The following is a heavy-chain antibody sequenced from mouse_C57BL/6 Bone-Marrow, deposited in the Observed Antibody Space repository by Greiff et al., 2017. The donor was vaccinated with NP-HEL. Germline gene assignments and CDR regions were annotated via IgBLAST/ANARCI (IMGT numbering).Heavy chain of an antibody. D-gene: IGHD2-4*01. CDR3: ARRDEYEEWVDD. CDR1: GFSLTSYA. Sequence: VQLQESGPGLVAPSQSLSITCTVSGFSLTSYAISWVRQPPGKGLEWLGVIWTGGGTHSTSALKSRLSISKDNSKSQVFIKRNSRQTDDTARDYCARRDEYEEWVDDWGQGTSGTVSS. CDR2: IWTGGGT. J-gene: IGHJ4*01. V-gene: IGHV2-9-1*01.